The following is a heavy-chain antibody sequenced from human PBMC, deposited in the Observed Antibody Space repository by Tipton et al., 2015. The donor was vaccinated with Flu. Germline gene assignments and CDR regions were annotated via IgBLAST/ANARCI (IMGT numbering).Heavy chain of an antibody. CDR2: VYASGSS. V-gene: IGHV4-4*07. J-gene: IGHJ4*02. CDR3: ASLERTIFGVAN. D-gene: IGHD3-3*01. Sequence: TLSLTCTVSGGSISSSYWSWIRQPAGKGLEWIGRVYASGSSNYHPSLKSRVTMSVDTSKNQFSLRLSSVTAADMAVYYCASLERTIFGVANWGRGTLVTVSS. CDR1: GGSISSSY.